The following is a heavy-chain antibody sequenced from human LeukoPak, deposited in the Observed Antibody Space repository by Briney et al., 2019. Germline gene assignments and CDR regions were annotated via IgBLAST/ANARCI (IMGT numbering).Heavy chain of an antibody. V-gene: IGHV3-30*19. Sequence: PGRSLTPSCAASGFTFSSYGMHWVRHAPGKGREWVGVISYDGSDEYYTDSVKGRFTISRDNSKNTVYLQMNSLRADDTAVYYCARDFTPEWFDVHWGQGARVTVS. D-gene: IGHD3-3*01. CDR2: ISYDGSDE. CDR1: GFTFSSYG. CDR3: ARDFTPEWFDVH. J-gene: IGHJ4*02.